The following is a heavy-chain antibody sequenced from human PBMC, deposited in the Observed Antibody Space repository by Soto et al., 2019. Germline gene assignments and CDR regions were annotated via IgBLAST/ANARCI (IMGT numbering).Heavy chain of an antibody. J-gene: IGHJ6*03. CDR3: ARVRKSVTPPYAHTANYYCYMDV. CDR1: GYTFTSYG. V-gene: IGHV1-18*01. Sequence: QVQLVQSGAEVKKPGASVKVSCKASGYTFTSYGISWVRQAPGQGLEWMGWISAYNGNTNYAQKLQGRVTMTTDTSTSTAYMELRSLRSDATAVYYCARVRKSVTPPYAHTANYYCYMDVWGKGNTVTVSS. D-gene: IGHD4-17*01. CDR2: ISAYNGNT.